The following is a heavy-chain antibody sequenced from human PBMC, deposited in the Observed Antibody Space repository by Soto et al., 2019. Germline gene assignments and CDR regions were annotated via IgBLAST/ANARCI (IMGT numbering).Heavy chain of an antibody. J-gene: IGHJ6*02. CDR2: IWYDGSNK. V-gene: IGHV3-33*01. Sequence: QVQLVESGGGVVQPGRSLRLSCAASGFTFSSYGMHWVRQAPGKGLEWVAVIWYDGSNKYYADSVKGRFTIPRDNSKNPLYLQMNSLRAEDTAVYYCARGSSTLPVYYGMDVWGQGTTVTVSS. CDR3: ARGSSTLPVYYGMDV. CDR1: GFTFSSYG. D-gene: IGHD2-2*01.